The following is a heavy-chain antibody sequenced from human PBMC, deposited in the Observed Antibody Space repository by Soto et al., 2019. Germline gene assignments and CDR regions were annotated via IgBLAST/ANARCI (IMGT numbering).Heavy chain of an antibody. D-gene: IGHD2-2*02. Sequence: EVQLLESGGGLVQPGGSLRLSCAASGFTFSTYAMSWVRQAPGKGLEWVSAISASGTSTYYAESVKGRFTISRDNSKNTLFLQMNSLRAEDTAVHYCARGLGYCSSTSCYIWFDYWGQGTLVTVSS. CDR2: ISASGTST. CDR1: GFTFSTYA. V-gene: IGHV3-23*01. CDR3: ARGLGYCSSTSCYIWFDY. J-gene: IGHJ4*02.